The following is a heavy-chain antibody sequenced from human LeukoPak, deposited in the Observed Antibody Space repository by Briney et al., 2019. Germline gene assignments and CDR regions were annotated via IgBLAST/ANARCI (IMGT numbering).Heavy chain of an antibody. CDR1: GFTFSSYH. D-gene: IGHD6-19*01. V-gene: IGHV3-21*06. J-gene: IGHJ6*03. CDR3: ATSLSGWGTYHYMDV. Sequence: GGSLRLSCAASGFTFSSYHMNWVRQAPGKGLEWVSSISTSSSYIYYADSVKGRFTLSRDSAKNSLFLQMNILRVEDTAVYYCATSLSGWGTYHYMDVWGKGTTVTISS. CDR2: ISTSSSYI.